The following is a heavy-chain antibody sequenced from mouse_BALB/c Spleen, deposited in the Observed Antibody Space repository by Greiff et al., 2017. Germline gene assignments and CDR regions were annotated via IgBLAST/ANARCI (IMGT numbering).Heavy chain of an antibody. Sequence: VKLMQPGAELVQPGASVKLSCKASGYTFTSYWMHWVKQRPGQGLEWIGEINPSNGRTNYNEKFKSKATLTVDKSSSTAYMQLSSLTSEDSAVYYCARSPYDYDAWFAYWGQGTLVTVSA. CDR3: ARSPYDYDAWFAY. V-gene: IGHV1S81*02. CDR2: INPSNGRT. D-gene: IGHD2-4*01. J-gene: IGHJ3*01. CDR1: GYTFTSYW.